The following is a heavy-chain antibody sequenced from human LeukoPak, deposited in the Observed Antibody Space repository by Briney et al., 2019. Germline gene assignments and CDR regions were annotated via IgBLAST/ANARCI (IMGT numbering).Heavy chain of an antibody. V-gene: IGHV3-66*01. Sequence: GGSLRLSCAASGFTFSSYWMSWVRQAPGKGLEWVSVIYSGGSTYYADSVKGRFTISRDNSKNTLYLQMNSLRAEDTAVYYCAKDSDYFGSGKYFDYWGQGTLVTVSS. CDR3: AKDSDYFGSGKYFDY. D-gene: IGHD3-10*01. CDR1: GFTFSSYW. CDR2: IYSGGST. J-gene: IGHJ4*02.